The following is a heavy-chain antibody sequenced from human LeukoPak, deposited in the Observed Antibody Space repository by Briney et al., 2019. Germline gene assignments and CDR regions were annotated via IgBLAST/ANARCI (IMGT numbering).Heavy chain of an antibody. D-gene: IGHD3-3*01. CDR3: ARGLIFADY. J-gene: IGHJ4*02. V-gene: IGHV1-8*03. CDR1: GYTFTSYA. CDR2: MNPNSGNT. Sequence: ASVKVSCKASGYTFTSYAMNWVRQATGQGLEWMGWMNPNSGNTGYAQKFQGRVTITRNTSISPAYMELSSLRSEDTAVYYCARGLIFADYWGQGTLVTVSS.